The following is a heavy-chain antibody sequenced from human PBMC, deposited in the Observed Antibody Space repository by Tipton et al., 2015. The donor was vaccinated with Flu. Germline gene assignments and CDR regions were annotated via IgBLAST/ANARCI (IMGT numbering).Heavy chain of an antibody. Sequence: LRLSCTVSGGSISSSAYYWGWIRQTPGKGLEWIGNIYYSGSTFYNPSLKSRVTISLDKSTNQFSLRLKSVTAADTAIYYCAIDDFGSSWYGYWGQGSLGTVSS. CDR2: IYYSGST. J-gene: IGHJ4*02. CDR1: GGSISSSAYY. CDR3: AIDDFGSSWYGY. V-gene: IGHV4-39*07. D-gene: IGHD6-13*01.